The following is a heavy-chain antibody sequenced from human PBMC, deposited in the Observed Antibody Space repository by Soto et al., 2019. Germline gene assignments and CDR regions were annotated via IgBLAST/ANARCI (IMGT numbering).Heavy chain of an antibody. CDR2: IGGSGRTT. J-gene: IGHJ4*02. Sequence: EVQLLESGGGLVQPGGSLSLSCAASAFTFNNYAMSWVRQAPGKGLEWVSGIGGSGRTTYYADSVKGRFTISRDISNNTLFLQMNSLRAEDTAVYYCAKSRYSDSSGDFYDYWGQGTLVTVSS. CDR3: AKSRYSDSSGDFYDY. D-gene: IGHD3-22*01. V-gene: IGHV3-23*01. CDR1: AFTFNNYA.